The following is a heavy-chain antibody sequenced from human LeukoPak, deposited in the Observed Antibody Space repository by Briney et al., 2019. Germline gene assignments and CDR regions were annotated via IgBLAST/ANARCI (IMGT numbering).Heavy chain of an antibody. CDR3: VRSHYDLYAFFDY. CDR1: GFTFNYYT. D-gene: IGHD3-22*01. V-gene: IGHV3-21*01. Sequence: GGSLRLSCAASGFTFNYYTMDWVRQAPGKGLEWVSSISSSSTNIHYADSVKGRFTISRDNAKSPLYLQMDSLRAEDTALYFCVRSHYDLYAFFDYWGQGTLVTVSS. J-gene: IGHJ4*02. CDR2: ISSSSTNI.